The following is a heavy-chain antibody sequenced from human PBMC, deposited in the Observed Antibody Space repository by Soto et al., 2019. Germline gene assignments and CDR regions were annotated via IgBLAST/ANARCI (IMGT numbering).Heavy chain of an antibody. V-gene: IGHV4-31*03. CDR2: IYYSGST. J-gene: IGHJ4*02. D-gene: IGHD6-13*01. Sequence: QVQLQESGPGLVKPSQTLSLTCTVSGGSISSGGYYWSWIRQHPGKVLEWIGYIYYSGSTYYNPSLQSRVTISVDTSKNQFSLKLSSVTAADTAVYYCARESIAAAGTRLVFDYWGQGTLVTVSS. CDR1: GGSISSGGYY. CDR3: ARESIAAAGTRLVFDY.